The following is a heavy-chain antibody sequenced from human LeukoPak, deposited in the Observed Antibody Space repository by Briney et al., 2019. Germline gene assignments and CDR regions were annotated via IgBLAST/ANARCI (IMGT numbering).Heavy chain of an antibody. V-gene: IGHV3-74*01. CDR1: GFTFSSYW. D-gene: IGHD6-13*01. CDR3: ARSEAAERYYYYMDV. Sequence: GGSLRLSCAASGFTFSSYWMHWVRQAPGKGLVWVSRINSDGSTTNYADSVKGRFTISRDNAKNSLYLQMNSLRAEDTAVYYCARSEAAERYYYYMDVWGKGTTVTISS. CDR2: INSDGSTT. J-gene: IGHJ6*03.